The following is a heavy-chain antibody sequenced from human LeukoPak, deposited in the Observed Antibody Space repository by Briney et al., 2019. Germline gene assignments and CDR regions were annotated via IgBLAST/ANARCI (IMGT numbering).Heavy chain of an antibody. V-gene: IGHV4-39*07. Sequence: SETLSLTCTVSGGSISSSSYYWGWIRQPPGKGLEWIGSIYYSGSTYYNPSLKSRVTISVDTSKNQFSLKLSSVTAADTAVYYCARGLKRYFDWLFPFDPWGQGTLVTVSS. D-gene: IGHD3-9*01. CDR2: IYYSGST. CDR3: ARGLKRYFDWLFPFDP. CDR1: GGSISSSSYY. J-gene: IGHJ5*02.